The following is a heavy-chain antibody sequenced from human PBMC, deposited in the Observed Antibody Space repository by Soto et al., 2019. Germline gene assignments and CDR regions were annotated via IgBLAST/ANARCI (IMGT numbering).Heavy chain of an antibody. CDR3: ARAHGDFQSNYYSGMDV. Sequence: ASVKVSCKASGYTFTGYYMHWVRQAPGQGLEWMGYINPNTGATNYAQKFRGRVTMTRDTSINTAYMELSRLTSADTAVYYCARAHGDFQSNYYSGMDVWGQGTTVTVSS. V-gene: IGHV1-2*02. J-gene: IGHJ6*02. CDR2: INPNTGAT. D-gene: IGHD4-17*01. CDR1: GYTFTGYY.